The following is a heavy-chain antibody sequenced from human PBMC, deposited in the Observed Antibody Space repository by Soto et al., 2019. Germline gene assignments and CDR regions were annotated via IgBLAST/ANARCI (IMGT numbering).Heavy chain of an antibody. CDR3: ATKQGYVAAAGT. D-gene: IGHD6-13*01. CDR2: INGGNGNT. CDR1: GYTFTSYA. Sequence: QVQLVQSGAEVKKPGASVKVSCKASGYTFTSYAIHWVRQAPGQRLEWMGWINGGNGNTKYSQKFQDRVTTTRDTSASTAYMELSSLRSEDTAVYYCATKQGYVAAAGTWGQGTLVTVSS. V-gene: IGHV1-3*01. J-gene: IGHJ4*02.